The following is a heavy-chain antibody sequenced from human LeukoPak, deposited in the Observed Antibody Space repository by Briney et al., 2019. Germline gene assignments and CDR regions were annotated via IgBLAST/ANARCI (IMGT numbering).Heavy chain of an antibody. CDR3: AKDQGKSGRYTHFDY. J-gene: IGHJ4*02. CDR2: ISYDGSNK. D-gene: IGHD1-26*01. V-gene: IGHV3-30*18. CDR1: GFTFSSYG. Sequence: GGSLRLSCAASGFTFSSYGMHWVRQAPGKGLEWVAVISYDGSNKYYADSVKGRFTISRDNSKNTLYLQMNSLRAEDTAVYYCAKDQGKSGRYTHFDYWGQGTLVTVSS.